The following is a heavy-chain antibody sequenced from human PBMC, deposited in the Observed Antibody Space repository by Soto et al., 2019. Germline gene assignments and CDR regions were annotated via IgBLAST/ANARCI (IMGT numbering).Heavy chain of an antibody. CDR2: FDPEDGET. D-gene: IGHD6-19*01. CDR3: ATLIAVAGAFDI. CDR1: GYSLTDLS. Sequence: ASVTVSCQVSGYSLTDLSMHWVRQAPGKGLEWMGGFDPEDGETIYAQKFQGRVTMTEDTSTDTAYMELSSLRSEDTAVYYCATLIAVAGAFDIWGQGTMVTVSS. V-gene: IGHV1-24*01. J-gene: IGHJ3*02.